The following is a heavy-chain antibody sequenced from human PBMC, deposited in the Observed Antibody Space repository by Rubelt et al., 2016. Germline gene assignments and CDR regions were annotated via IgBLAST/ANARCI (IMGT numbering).Heavy chain of an antibody. CDR2: IYYSGST. CDR1: GGSISSGGYY. Sequence: QVQLQESGPGLVKPSQTLSLTCTVSGGSISSGGYYWSWIRQHPGKGLEWIGYIYYSGSTYYNPSLKSRVTISLDTSKNQFSLKLSSVTAADTAVYYCARVTTVTNDNWFDPWGQGTLVTVSS. J-gene: IGHJ5*02. CDR3: ARVTTVTNDNWFDP. V-gene: IGHV4-31*03. D-gene: IGHD4-17*01.